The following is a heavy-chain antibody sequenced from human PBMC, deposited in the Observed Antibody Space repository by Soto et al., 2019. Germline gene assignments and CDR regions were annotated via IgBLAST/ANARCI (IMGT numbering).Heavy chain of an antibody. CDR2: IKQDGSEK. J-gene: IGHJ1*01. Sequence: GGSLRLSCAASGFTFSSYWMSWVRQAPGKGLEWVANIKQDGSEKYYVDSVKGRFTISRDNAKNSLYLQMNSLRAEDTAVYYCATEGPYCSGGSCYSPKYFQHWGQGTLVTVSS. CDR3: ATEGPYCSGGSCYSPKYFQH. V-gene: IGHV3-7*01. D-gene: IGHD2-15*01. CDR1: GFTFSSYW.